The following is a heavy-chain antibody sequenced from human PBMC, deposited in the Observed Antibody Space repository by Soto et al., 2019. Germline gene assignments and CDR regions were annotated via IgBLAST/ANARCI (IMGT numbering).Heavy chain of an antibody. V-gene: IGHV3-11*01. CDR2: ISSSGSTI. D-gene: IGHD5-18*01. J-gene: IGHJ5*02. CDR3: AQLRGYSYLVDP. CDR1: GFTFSDYY. Sequence: GGSLRLFCAASGFTFSDYYMSWIRQAPGKGLEWVSYISSSGSTIYYADSVKGRFTISRDNAKNSLYLQMNSLRAEDTAVYYCAQLRGYSYLVDPWGQGTLVTLSS.